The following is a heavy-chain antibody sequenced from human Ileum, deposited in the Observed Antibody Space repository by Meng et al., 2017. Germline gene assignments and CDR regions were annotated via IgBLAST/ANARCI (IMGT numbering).Heavy chain of an antibody. D-gene: IGHD3-3*01. Sequence: QVQLQESGPGLGKPSKTLALTCTVYGGSISSGDYYWRWIRQPPGKGLEWFGYIYYSGSTYYNPSLKSRVTISVDTSKNQFSLKLSSVTAADTAVYYCARENTIFGVVWGSWFDPWGQGTLVTVSS. CDR1: GGSISSGDYY. V-gene: IGHV4-30-4*01. CDR3: ARENTIFGVVWGSWFDP. CDR2: IYYSGST. J-gene: IGHJ5*02.